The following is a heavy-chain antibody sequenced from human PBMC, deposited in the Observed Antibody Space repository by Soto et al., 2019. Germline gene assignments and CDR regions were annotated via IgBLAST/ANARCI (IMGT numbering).Heavy chain of an antibody. V-gene: IGHV4-31*03. J-gene: IGHJ4*02. CDR3: ARDRRGSDYSDSSGLIDY. CDR2: IYYSGST. Sequence: SVTMPLTCPVSGGTLSSRGYYWSWIRQHPGKGLEWIGYIYYSGSTYYNPSLKSRVTISVDTSKNQFSLKLSSVTAADTAVYYCARDRRGSDYSDSSGLIDYWGQGPLVTVSS. CDR1: GGTLSSRGYY. D-gene: IGHD3-22*01.